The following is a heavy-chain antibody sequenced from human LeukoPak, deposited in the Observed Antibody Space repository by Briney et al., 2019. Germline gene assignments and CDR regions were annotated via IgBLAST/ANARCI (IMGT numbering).Heavy chain of an antibody. Sequence: ASVKVSCKASGYTFTGYYMHWVRQVPGQGLEWMGRINPNSGGTNYAQKFQGRVTMTRDTSISTAYMELSRLRSDDTAVYYCARARITFGGVIAQTWGQGTLVTVSS. CDR1: GYTFTGYY. V-gene: IGHV1-2*06. J-gene: IGHJ5*02. CDR3: ARARITFGGVIAQT. D-gene: IGHD3-16*02. CDR2: INPNSGGT.